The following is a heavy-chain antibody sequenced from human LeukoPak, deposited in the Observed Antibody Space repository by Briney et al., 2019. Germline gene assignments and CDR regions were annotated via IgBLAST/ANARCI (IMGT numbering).Heavy chain of an antibody. D-gene: IGHD5-12*01. J-gene: IGHJ4*02. Sequence: GGSLRLSCAASGFTSTNYAMNWIRQAPGKGLEWVSVLIGSSGSTDYADSVKGRFTISRDNSKNTVFLQMNSLRAEDTAIYYCAKGAYDYIEIGYFDSWGQGTLVTVSS. CDR2: LIGSSGST. V-gene: IGHV3-23*01. CDR1: GFTSTNYA. CDR3: AKGAYDYIEIGYFDS.